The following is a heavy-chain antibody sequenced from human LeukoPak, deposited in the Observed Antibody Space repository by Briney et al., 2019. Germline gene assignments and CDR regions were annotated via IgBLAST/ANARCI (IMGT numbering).Heavy chain of an antibody. V-gene: IGHV1-2*02. CDR1: GYTFSAYY. Sequence: ASVKVSCKASGYTFSAYYMYWVRQAPGQGLEWMGWINPNSGDTNYAQKFQGRVTMTRDTSITTAYMELSGLRSDDTAVYYCARLLEVGATGYWGQGTLVTVSS. J-gene: IGHJ4*02. CDR2: INPNSGDT. CDR3: ARLLEVGATGY. D-gene: IGHD1-26*01.